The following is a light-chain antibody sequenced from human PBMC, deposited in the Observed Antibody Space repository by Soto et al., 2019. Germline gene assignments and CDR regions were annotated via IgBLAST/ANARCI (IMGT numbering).Light chain of an antibody. Sequence: IVLTQSPGTLSLSPGERATLSCRASQSINSRYLAWYQQNPGQAPRLLSYGASRRATGIPDRFSGSGSWTDFTRTIISLEPEDLAEYYCQQFGSSPGFTFGPGTIVDIK. CDR3: QQFGSSPGFT. V-gene: IGKV3-20*01. J-gene: IGKJ3*01. CDR1: QSINSRY. CDR2: GAS.